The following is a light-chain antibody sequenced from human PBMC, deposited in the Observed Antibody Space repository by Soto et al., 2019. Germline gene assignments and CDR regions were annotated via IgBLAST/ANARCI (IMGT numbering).Light chain of an antibody. CDR3: QQTYKTPLT. Sequence: DIQMTQSPSSLSASVGDRVTITCRASQSISNYLNWYQQRPGKAPKLLIYLASSLSSGVPSKFSGRGSWTDFTLTISVLQPEDSATYYYQQTYKTPLTFGQGTKVEIK. V-gene: IGKV1-39*01. CDR1: QSISNY. J-gene: IGKJ1*01. CDR2: LAS.